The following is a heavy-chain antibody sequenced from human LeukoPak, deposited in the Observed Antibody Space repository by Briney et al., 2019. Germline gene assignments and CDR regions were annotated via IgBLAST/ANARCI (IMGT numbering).Heavy chain of an antibody. J-gene: IGHJ5*02. V-gene: IGHV1-2*02. D-gene: IGHD1-26*01. CDR3: ARDTTRDNWFDP. Sequence: ASVKVSCKASGYTFTGYYMHWVRQAPGQGLEWMGWINPNSGGTNYAQKFQGRVTMTRDTSISTAYMELSRLRSDDTAVYYCARDTTRDNWFDPWGQGTLVTASS. CDR1: GYTFTGYY. CDR2: INPNSGGT.